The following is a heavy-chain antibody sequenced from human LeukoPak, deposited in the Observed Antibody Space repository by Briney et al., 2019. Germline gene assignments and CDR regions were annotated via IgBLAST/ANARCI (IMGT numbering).Heavy chain of an antibody. J-gene: IGHJ4*02. CDR3: AKDFGYYYGSGSYWEY. V-gene: IGHV3-23*01. D-gene: IGHD3-10*01. Sequence: PGGSLRLSCAGTGFSFSSYAMSWVRQAPGKGLEWVSAISGSGGSTYYADSVKGRFTISRDNSKNTLYLQMNSLRAEDTAVYYCAKDFGYYYGSGSYWEYWGQGTLVTVSS. CDR1: GFSFSSYA. CDR2: ISGSGGST.